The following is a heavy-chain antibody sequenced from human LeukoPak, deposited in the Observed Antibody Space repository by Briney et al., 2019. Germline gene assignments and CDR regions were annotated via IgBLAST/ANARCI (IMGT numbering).Heavy chain of an antibody. Sequence: GGSLRLSCAASGFPFSDYYMTWIRQAPGKGLEWVSYIGRGGSDINYADSVKGRFTISRDNSKSSLWLQMDSLRAEDTAVYYCSRDPRLMDFWGQGTLVTVSS. V-gene: IGHV3-11*01. CDR3: SRDPRLMDF. J-gene: IGHJ4*02. CDR2: IGRGGSDI. CDR1: GFPFSDYY. D-gene: IGHD2-8*01.